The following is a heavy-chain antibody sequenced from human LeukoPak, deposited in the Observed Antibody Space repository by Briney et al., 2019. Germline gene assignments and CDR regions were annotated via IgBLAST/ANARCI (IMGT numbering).Heavy chain of an antibody. J-gene: IGHJ5*02. D-gene: IGHD3-10*01. CDR3: SREGLGFGRPYNWFDP. V-gene: IGHV1-2*02. CDR1: GYTFTGYY. Sequence: EASVKVSCKASGYTFTGYYMHWVRQAPGQGLEWMGWINPNSGGTNYAQKFQGRVTMTRDTSISTAYMELSRLRSDDTALSYCSREGLGFGRPYNWFDPWGQGTLVTVSS. CDR2: INPNSGGT.